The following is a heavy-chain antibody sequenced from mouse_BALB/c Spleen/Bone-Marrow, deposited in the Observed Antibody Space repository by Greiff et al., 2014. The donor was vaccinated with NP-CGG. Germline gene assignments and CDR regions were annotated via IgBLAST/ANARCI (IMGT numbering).Heavy chain of an antibody. Sequence: QVQLQQSGAELVRPGSSVKISCKTSGYAFSSYWMNWVKQRPGQGLEWIGQIYPGDGDTNYNGKFKGKATLTADKSSSTAYMQLSSLTSEDAAVYFCAREDYGYDERIHAMAYWGQGTSVTVSS. V-gene: IGHV1-80*01. J-gene: IGHJ4*01. CDR1: GYAFSSYW. CDR2: IYPGDGDT. CDR3: AREDYGYDERIHAMAY. D-gene: IGHD2-2*01.